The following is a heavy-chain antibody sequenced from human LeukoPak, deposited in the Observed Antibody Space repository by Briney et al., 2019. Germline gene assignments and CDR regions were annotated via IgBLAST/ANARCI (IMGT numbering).Heavy chain of an antibody. CDR2: INTNSGGT. Sequence: ASVKVSCRASGYTFTGYYMHWVRQAPGQGLEWMGWINTNSGGTNYAQKFQCRLTMTRDTSISTVYKELSRLRSDDTAVYYCARIGYYYDSSGYYLDYWGQGTLVSVSS. D-gene: IGHD3-22*01. CDR1: GYTFTGYY. CDR3: ARIGYYYDSSGYYLDY. J-gene: IGHJ4*02. V-gene: IGHV1-2*02.